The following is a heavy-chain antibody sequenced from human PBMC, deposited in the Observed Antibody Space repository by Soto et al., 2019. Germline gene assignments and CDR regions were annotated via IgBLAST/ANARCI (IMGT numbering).Heavy chain of an antibody. V-gene: IGHV1-18*01. J-gene: IGHJ4*02. Sequence: QVQLVQSGVEVKKPGASVKVSCKASGYTFTSYGISWVRQAPGQGLEWMGWISVYNGNTNYAQKLQGRVTMTTDTSTSTAYMELRSLRSDDTAVYYCAREGLTAMDPYYFDCWGQGTLVTVSS. CDR1: GYTFTSYG. CDR2: ISVYNGNT. D-gene: IGHD5-18*01. CDR3: AREGLTAMDPYYFDC.